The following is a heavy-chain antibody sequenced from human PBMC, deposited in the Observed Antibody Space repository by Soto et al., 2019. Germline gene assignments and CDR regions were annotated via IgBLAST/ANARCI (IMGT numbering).Heavy chain of an antibody. CDR1: GFTFSGYD. CDR2: ISSSGSTI. CDR3: ARVWKIYSYGYQYWFDP. J-gene: IGHJ5*02. Sequence: PGGSLRLSCAASGFTFSGYDMSWVRQAPGKGLEWVSYISSSGSTIYYADSVKGRFTISRDNAKNSLYLQMNSLRAEDTAVYYCARVWKIYSYGYQYWFDPWGQGTLVTVSS. D-gene: IGHD5-18*01. V-gene: IGHV3-11*01.